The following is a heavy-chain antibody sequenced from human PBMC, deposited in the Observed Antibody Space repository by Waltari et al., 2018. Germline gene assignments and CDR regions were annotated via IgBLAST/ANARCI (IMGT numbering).Heavy chain of an antibody. J-gene: IGHJ4*02. Sequence: QVQLVQSGAEVKKPGASVKVSCKASGYTFPGYYMHWVRPAPGQGLEWMGWINPNSGGTNYAQKFQGRVTMTRDTSISTAYMELSRLRSDDTAVYYCARALRRDGYNPDFVGYWGQGTLVTVSS. V-gene: IGHV1-2*02. CDR1: GYTFPGYY. CDR2: INPNSGGT. CDR3: ARALRRDGYNPDFVGY. D-gene: IGHD2-15*01.